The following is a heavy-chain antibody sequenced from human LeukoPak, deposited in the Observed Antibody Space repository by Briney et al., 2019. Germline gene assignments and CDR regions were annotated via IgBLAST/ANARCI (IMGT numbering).Heavy chain of an antibody. V-gene: IGHV3-48*01. D-gene: IGHD3-10*01. Sequence: GGSLRLSCAASGFTFSSYSMNWVRQAPGKGLEWVSYISSSSSTIYYADSVKGRFTISRDNAKNSLYLQMNSLRAEDTAVCYCARDSLRVWFGETYGMDVWGQGTTVTVSS. CDR3: ARDSLRVWFGETYGMDV. CDR1: GFTFSSYS. CDR2: ISSSSSTI. J-gene: IGHJ6*02.